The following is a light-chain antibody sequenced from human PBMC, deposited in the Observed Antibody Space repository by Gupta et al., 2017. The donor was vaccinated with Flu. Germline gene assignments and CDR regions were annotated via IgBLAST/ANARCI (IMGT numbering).Light chain of an antibody. J-gene: IGLJ3*02. Sequence: GKTGRITCGGNNIGSKSVHWYQQKPGQAPVLIVCDDSDRPSGIPERFSGSNSGNTATLTISRVEAGDEADYYCQVWDSSSDNRVFGGGTKLTVL. CDR2: DDS. V-gene: IGLV3-21*03. CDR3: QVWDSSSDNRV. CDR1: NIGSKS.